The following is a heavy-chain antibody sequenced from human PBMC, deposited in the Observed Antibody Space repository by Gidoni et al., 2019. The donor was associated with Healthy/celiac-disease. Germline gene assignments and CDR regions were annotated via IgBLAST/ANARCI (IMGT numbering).Heavy chain of an antibody. J-gene: IGHJ4*02. Sequence: EVQLVESGGGLVKPGGSLRLSCAASGFTFSNAWMSWARQAPGKGLEWVGRIKSKTGGGTTDYAAPVKGRFTISRDDSKNTLYLQMNSLKTEDTAVYYCTMYYDFWSGYPTPFDYWGQGTLVTVSS. CDR3: TMYYDFWSGYPTPFDY. V-gene: IGHV3-15*01. CDR1: GFTFSNAW. D-gene: IGHD3-3*01. CDR2: IKSKTGGGTT.